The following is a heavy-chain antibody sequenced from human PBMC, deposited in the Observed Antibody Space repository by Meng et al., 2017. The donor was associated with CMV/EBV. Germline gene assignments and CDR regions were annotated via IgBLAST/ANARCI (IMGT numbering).Heavy chain of an antibody. D-gene: IGHD3-3*01. CDR1: FTFSSYS. J-gene: IGHJ5*02. CDR2: ISSSSSYI. V-gene: IGHV3-21*01. CDR3: ARDLPYYDFWSGYNWFDP. Sequence: FTFSSYSMNWVRQAPGKGLELVSSISSSSSYIYYADSVKGRFTISRDNAKNSLYLQMNSLRAEDTAVYYCARDLPYYDFWSGYNWFDPWGQGTLVTVSS.